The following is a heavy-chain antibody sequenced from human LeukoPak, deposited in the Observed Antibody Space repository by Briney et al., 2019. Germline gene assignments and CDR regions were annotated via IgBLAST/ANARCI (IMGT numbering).Heavy chain of an antibody. CDR3: ARSIVVVPAAAMNWFDP. D-gene: IGHD2-2*01. CDR1: GFTFSSYE. V-gene: IGHV3-48*03. Sequence: GGSLRLSCAASGFTFSSYEMNWVRQAPGKGLEWVSYISSSGRTIYYADSVKGRFTISRDNAKNSLYLQMNSLRAEDTAVYYCARSIVVVPAAAMNWFDPWGQGTLVTVSS. CDR2: ISSSGRTI. J-gene: IGHJ5*02.